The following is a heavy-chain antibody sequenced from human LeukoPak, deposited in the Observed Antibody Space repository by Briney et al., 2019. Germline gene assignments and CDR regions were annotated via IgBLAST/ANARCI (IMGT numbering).Heavy chain of an antibody. Sequence: LSGGSLRLSCAASGFTFSSSDMNWFRQAPGKGLEWVSYISGTSSTIYYRDSVKGRFTISRDNAKNSLFLQMNSLRAEDTAVYYCAREGGGSYAWFDPWGQGTLVTVSS. D-gene: IGHD1-26*01. CDR1: GFTFSSSD. V-gene: IGHV3-48*01. CDR3: AREGGGSYAWFDP. J-gene: IGHJ5*02. CDR2: ISGTSSTI.